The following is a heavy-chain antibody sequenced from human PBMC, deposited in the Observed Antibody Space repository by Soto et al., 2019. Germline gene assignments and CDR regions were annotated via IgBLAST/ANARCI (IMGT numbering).Heavy chain of an antibody. D-gene: IGHD6-13*01. CDR3: ARDQGVAAAGITWFDP. Sequence: SETLSLPCTVSGASMNSYHWSWIRQPAGKGLEWIGHIHSSGSTNYNPSLKSRVTMSVDTSKNQFSLRLMSLTAADTAVYYCARDQGVAAAGITWFDPWGQGSLGTVSA. V-gene: IGHV4-4*07. J-gene: IGHJ5*02. CDR1: GASMNSYH. CDR2: IHSSGST.